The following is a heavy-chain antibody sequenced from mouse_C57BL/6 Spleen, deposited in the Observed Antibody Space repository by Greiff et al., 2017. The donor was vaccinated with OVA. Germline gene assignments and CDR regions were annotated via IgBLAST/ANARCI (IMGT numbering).Heavy chain of an antibody. Sequence: QVQLKESGPELVKPGASVKISCKASGYAFSSSWMNWVKQRPGKGLEWIGRIYPGDGDTNYNGKFKGKATLTADKSSSTAYMQLSSLTSEDSAVYFCARSPLWSPFAYWGQGTLVSVSA. CDR1: GYAFSSSW. J-gene: IGHJ3*01. V-gene: IGHV1-82*01. CDR3: ARSPLWSPFAY. CDR2: IYPGDGDT. D-gene: IGHD1-1*02.